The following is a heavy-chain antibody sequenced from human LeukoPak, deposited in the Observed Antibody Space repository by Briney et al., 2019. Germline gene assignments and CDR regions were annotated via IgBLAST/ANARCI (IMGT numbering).Heavy chain of an antibody. J-gene: IGHJ5*02. Sequence: SETLSLTCTVSGGSISSYYWSWLRQPPGKGLEWIGYIYYSGSTNYNPSLKSRVTISVDTSKNQFSLKLSSVTAADTAVYYCARGRRVHEQQLADLGYWFDPWGQGTLVTVSS. CDR1: GGSISSYY. D-gene: IGHD6-13*01. CDR3: ARGRRVHEQQLADLGYWFDP. V-gene: IGHV4-59*01. CDR2: IYYSGST.